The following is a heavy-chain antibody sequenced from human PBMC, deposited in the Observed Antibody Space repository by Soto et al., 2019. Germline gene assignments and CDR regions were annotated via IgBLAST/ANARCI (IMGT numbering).Heavy chain of an antibody. CDR2: VRSKPQSYIT. Sequence: GGSLRLSCAASGFTFSDYYIDWVRQAPGKGLEWVGRVRSKPQSYITDYAASVEGRLTVSRDDSENSVFLQMNSLKPEDTATYYCTRDCPSCGMDVWGQGTTVTVSS. CDR1: GFTFSDYY. CDR3: TRDCPSCGMDV. D-gene: IGHD6-6*01. J-gene: IGHJ6*02. V-gene: IGHV3-72*01.